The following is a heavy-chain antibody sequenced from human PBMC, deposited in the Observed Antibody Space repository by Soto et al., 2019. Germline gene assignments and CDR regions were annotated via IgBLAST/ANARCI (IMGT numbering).Heavy chain of an antibody. CDR1: GYTFASYY. V-gene: IGHV1-46*01. J-gene: IGHJ4*02. CDR2: INPSGGST. CDR3: ARDGTTHHRPFEY. D-gene: IGHD1-7*01. Sequence: QVQLVQSGAEVKKPGASVKVSCKASGYTFASYYMHWVRQAPGQGLELMGIINPSGGSTSYAQKFKGRDTMTRDTSTSTVYMELSSLRSDDTAVYYCARDGTTHHRPFEYWGQGTLVTVSS.